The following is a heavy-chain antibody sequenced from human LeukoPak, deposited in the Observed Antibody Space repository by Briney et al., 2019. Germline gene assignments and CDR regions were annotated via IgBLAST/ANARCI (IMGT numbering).Heavy chain of an antibody. CDR3: ARDIAVAGTNFDY. Sequence: ASVKVSCKASGYTFTGYYMHWVRQAPGQGLEWMGWINPNSGGTNYAQKFQGRVTMTRDTSISKAYMELSRLRSDDTAVYYCARDIAVAGTNFDYWGQGTLVTVSS. V-gene: IGHV1-2*02. CDR1: GYTFTGYY. CDR2: INPNSGGT. D-gene: IGHD6-19*01. J-gene: IGHJ4*02.